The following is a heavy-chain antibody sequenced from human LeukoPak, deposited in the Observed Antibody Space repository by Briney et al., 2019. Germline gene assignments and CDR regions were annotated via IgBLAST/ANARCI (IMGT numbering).Heavy chain of an antibody. V-gene: IGHV1-2*02. CDR2: INPNSGGT. CDR1: GYTFTSYG. J-gene: IGHJ4*02. Sequence: ASVKVSCKASGYTFTSYGISWVRQAPGQGLEWMGWINPNSGGTNYAQKFQGRVTMTRDTSISTAYMELSRLRSDDTAVYYCARGLGATSPEGFDYWGQGTLVTVSS. CDR3: ARGLGATSPEGFDY. D-gene: IGHD1-26*01.